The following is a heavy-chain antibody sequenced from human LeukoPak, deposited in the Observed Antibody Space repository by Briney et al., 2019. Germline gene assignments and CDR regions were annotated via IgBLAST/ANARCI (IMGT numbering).Heavy chain of an antibody. J-gene: IGHJ4*02. V-gene: IGHV3-30*01. CDR3: ATLDGYNSPSLDY. Sequence: GGSLRLSRVASGFSFKTYEMNWVRQAPGKGLEWVAVISYDGSNKYYADSVKGRFTISRDNSKNTLYLQMNSLRAEDTAVYYCATLDGYNSPSLDYWGQGTLVTVSS. CDR1: GFSFKTYE. D-gene: IGHD5-24*01. CDR2: ISYDGSNK.